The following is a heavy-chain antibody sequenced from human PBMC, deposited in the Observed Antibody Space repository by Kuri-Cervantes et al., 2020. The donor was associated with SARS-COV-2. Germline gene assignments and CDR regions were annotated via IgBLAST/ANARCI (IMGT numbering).Heavy chain of an antibody. D-gene: IGHD4-17*01. CDR2: IYPGDSDT. J-gene: IGHJ6*02. CDR3: ARQSRGATATVTTDYYYYGMDV. Sequence: KVSCKASGYRFTSYWIGWVRQMPGKGLEWMGIIYPGDSDTRYSPSFQGQVTIPADKSISTAYLQWSSLKASDTAMYYCARQSRGATATVTTDYYYYGMDVWGQGTTVTVSS. V-gene: IGHV5-51*01. CDR1: GYRFTSYW.